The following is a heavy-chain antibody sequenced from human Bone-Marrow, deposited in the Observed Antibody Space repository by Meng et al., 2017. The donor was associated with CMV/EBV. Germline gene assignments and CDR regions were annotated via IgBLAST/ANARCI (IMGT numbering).Heavy chain of an antibody. CDR1: GFTFSSYA. CDR3: AKDHPRTAGTWVDY. CDR2: ISYDGSKK. D-gene: IGHD6-13*01. J-gene: IGHJ4*01. Sequence: GESLKISCAASGFTFSSYAMHWVRQAPGKGLEWVAVISYDGSKKYYADSVKGRFTISRDNSKNTLYLQMTSLRAEDTAVYYCAKDHPRTAGTWVDYWGQGTRVTVSS. V-gene: IGHV3-30-3*01.